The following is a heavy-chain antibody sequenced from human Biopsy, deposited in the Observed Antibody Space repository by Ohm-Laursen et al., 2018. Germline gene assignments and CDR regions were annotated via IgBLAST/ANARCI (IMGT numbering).Heavy chain of an antibody. Sequence: SLRLSCAASGFTFSSYAMGWVRQAPGKGLEWVSDITKNGVDMYYADSVKGRFTISRDNSKNTLFLQMDSLRADDTAVYYCAKNNGGRLFDGSFDYWGQGTLVTVSS. D-gene: IGHD3-9*01. V-gene: IGHV3-23*01. J-gene: IGHJ4*02. CDR3: AKNNGGRLFDGSFDY. CDR2: ITKNGVDM. CDR1: GFTFSSYA.